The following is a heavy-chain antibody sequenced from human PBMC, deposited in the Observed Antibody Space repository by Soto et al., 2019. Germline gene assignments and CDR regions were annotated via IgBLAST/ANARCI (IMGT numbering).Heavy chain of an antibody. CDR2: IYYSGST. V-gene: IGHV4-30-4*01. Sequence: SETLSLTCTVSGGSISSGDYYWSWIRQPPGKGLECSGYIYYSGSTYYSPSLKSRVTISVDMSKTQFSLKLSSVTAADTAVSYCATLPPIARGTSFPDYWG. J-gene: IGHJ4*01. CDR1: GGSISSGDYY. CDR3: ATLPPIARGTSFPDY. D-gene: IGHD1-26*01.